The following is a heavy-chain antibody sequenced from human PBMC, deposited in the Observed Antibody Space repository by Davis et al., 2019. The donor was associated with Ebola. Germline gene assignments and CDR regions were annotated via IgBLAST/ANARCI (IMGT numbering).Heavy chain of an antibody. V-gene: IGHV3-11*04. CDR2: ISSSGSTI. Sequence: GGSLRLSCAASGFTFSDYYMSWIRQAPGKGLEWVSYISSSGSTIYYADSVKGRFTISRDNAKNSLYLQMNSLRAEDTAVYYCARGTDSYYCSSTSCFYYYGMDVWGQGTTVTVSS. CDR1: GFTFSDYY. CDR3: ARGTDSYYCSSTSCFYYYGMDV. D-gene: IGHD2-2*01. J-gene: IGHJ6*02.